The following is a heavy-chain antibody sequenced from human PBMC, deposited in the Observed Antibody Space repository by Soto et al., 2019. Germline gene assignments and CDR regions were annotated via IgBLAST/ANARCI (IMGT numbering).Heavy chain of an antibody. V-gene: IGHV3-9*01. CDR1: GFTFDDYA. J-gene: IGHJ3*02. Sequence: PGGSLRLSCAASGFTFDDYAMHWVRQAPGKGLERVSGISWNSGSIGYADTVKGRLTISRDNAKNSMYLQMNSLRAEDRFLYYCAIYVSVGFWGSYRKEESDAFDICGQGTMVTVSS. D-gene: IGHD3-16*02. CDR2: ISWNSGSI. CDR3: AIYVSVGFWGSYRKEESDAFDI.